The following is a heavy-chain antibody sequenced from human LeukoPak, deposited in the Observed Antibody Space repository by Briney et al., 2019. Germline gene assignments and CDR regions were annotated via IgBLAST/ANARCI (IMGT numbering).Heavy chain of an antibody. Sequence: ASVEVSCKASGYTFTGYYMHWVRQAPGQGLEWMGWINPSSGGTNYAQKFQGRVTMTRDTSISTAYMELSRLRSDDTAIYYCARDVGEYCSSVSCYASDYWGQGTLVSVSS. J-gene: IGHJ4*02. V-gene: IGHV1-2*02. D-gene: IGHD2-2*01. CDR3: ARDVGEYCSSVSCYASDY. CDR1: GYTFTGYY. CDR2: INPSSGGT.